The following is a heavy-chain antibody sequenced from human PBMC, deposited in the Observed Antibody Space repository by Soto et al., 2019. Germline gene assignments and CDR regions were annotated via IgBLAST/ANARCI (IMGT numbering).Heavy chain of an antibody. D-gene: IGHD2-2*01. Sequence: LSLTCTVSGGSISSGGYYWSWIRQHPGKGLEWIGYIYYSGSTYYNPSLKSRVTISVDTSKNQFSLKLSSVTAADTAVYYCARDGRYCSSTSCYRYYYYYGMDVWGQGTTVTVSS. CDR1: GGSISSGGYY. CDR3: ARDGRYCSSTSCYRYYYYYGMDV. V-gene: IGHV4-31*03. J-gene: IGHJ6*02. CDR2: IYYSGST.